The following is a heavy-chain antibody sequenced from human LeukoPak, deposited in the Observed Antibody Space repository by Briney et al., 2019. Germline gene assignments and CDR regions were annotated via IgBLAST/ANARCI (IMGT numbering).Heavy chain of an antibody. CDR1: GFTFSSYG. V-gene: IGHV3-30*18. CDR3: AKVPYYCSSTSCPADDY. D-gene: IGHD2-2*01. CDR2: ISYDGSNK. J-gene: IGHJ4*02. Sequence: GGSLRLSCAASGFTFSSYGMHWVRQAPGKGLEGVAVISYDGSNKYYADSVKGRFTISRDNSKNTLYLQMNSLRAEDTAVYYCAKVPYYCSSTSCPADDYWGQGTLVTVSS.